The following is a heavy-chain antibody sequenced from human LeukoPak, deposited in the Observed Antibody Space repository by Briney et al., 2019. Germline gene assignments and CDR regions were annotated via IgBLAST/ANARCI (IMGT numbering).Heavy chain of an antibody. V-gene: IGHV3-21*01. CDR1: GFTFSSYS. Sequence: GGSLRLSCAASGFTFSSYSMNWVRQAPGKGLEWVLAISSSSSYIYYADSVKGRFTISRDNAKTSLYLQMNSLRAEDTAVYYCASSRTYYDFWSGYYPRRDAFDIWGQGTMVTVSS. J-gene: IGHJ3*02. CDR2: ISSSSSYI. CDR3: ASSRTYYDFWSGYYPRRDAFDI. D-gene: IGHD3-3*01.